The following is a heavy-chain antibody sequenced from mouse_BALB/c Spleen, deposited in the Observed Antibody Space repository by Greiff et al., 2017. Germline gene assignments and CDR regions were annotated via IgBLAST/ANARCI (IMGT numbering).Heavy chain of an antibody. CDR2: IDPANGNT. V-gene: IGHV14-3*02. CDR1: GFNIKDTY. J-gene: IGHJ3*01. D-gene: IGHD1-2*01. CDR3: ARWDEFPAR. Sequence: EVQGVESGAELVKPGASVKLSCTASGFNIKDTYMHWVQQRPEQGLEWIGRIDPANGNTKYDPKFQGKATITADTSSNTAYLQLSSLTSEDTAVYYCARWDEFPARWGQGTLVTVSA.